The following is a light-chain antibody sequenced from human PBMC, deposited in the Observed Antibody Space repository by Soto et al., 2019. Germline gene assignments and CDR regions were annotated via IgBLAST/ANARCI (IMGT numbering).Light chain of an antibody. CDR3: AAWDDSLNGEVV. V-gene: IGLV1-44*01. J-gene: IGLJ2*01. CDR1: ISNIGSNS. Sequence: QSVMTQPPSASGTPGPRVTISCSGSISNIGSNSVNWYQQLPGTAPKLLIYSTNQRPSGVPDRFSGSKSDTSASLAISGLQSEDEADYYCAAWDDSLNGEVVFGGGTKVTVL. CDR2: STN.